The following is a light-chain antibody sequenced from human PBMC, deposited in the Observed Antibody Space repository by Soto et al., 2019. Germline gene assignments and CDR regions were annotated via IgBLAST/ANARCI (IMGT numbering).Light chain of an antibody. Sequence: QAVVTQPPSVSGAPVRRVTISCTGSSSNIGAGYDVHWYQQLPGTAPKLLIYGNSNRPSGVPDRFSGSKSGTSASLAITGLQAEDEADYYCQSYDSSLSAPVFGTGTKVTVL. CDR3: QSYDSSLSAPV. CDR2: GNS. CDR1: SSNIGAGYD. J-gene: IGLJ1*01. V-gene: IGLV1-40*01.